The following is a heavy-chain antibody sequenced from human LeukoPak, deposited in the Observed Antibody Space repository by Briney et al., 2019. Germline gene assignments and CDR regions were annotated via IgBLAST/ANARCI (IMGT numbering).Heavy chain of an antibody. CDR1: GFTFSSYW. V-gene: IGHV3-7*01. D-gene: IGHD3-9*01. CDR2: IKQHGSEE. CDR3: ARFGACDIFPCYFDY. Sequence: GGSLRLSCAASGFTFSSYWMSWVRQAPGKGLEWVANIKQHGSEEYYVDSVKGRFTISRDNAKDSLYLQMNSLRAEDTAVYYCARFGACDIFPCYFDYWGQGTLVTVSS. J-gene: IGHJ4*02.